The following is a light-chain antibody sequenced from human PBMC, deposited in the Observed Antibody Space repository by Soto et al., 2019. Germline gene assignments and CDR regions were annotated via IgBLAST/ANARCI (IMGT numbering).Light chain of an antibody. V-gene: IGKV3-20*01. CDR3: QLYGYSPLT. CDR1: ESVNNF. J-gene: IGKJ4*01. Sequence: EIVLSQSPGSLPLCPGGRATLSCRATESVNNFLPWYQQKPGEAPSLLIYGASNRATGIPDRFSGIQSETDFTLTISLLEPAEAAVYYSQLYGYSPLTFRGGTKADIK. CDR2: GAS.